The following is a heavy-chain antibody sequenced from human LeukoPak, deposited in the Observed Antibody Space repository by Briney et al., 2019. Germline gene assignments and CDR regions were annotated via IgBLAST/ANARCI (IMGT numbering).Heavy chain of an antibody. CDR2: IYYSGST. CDR1: GGSISSYY. D-gene: IGHD1-1*01. CDR3: ARDSRTTSGFWFDP. Sequence: PSETLSLTCTVSGGSISSYYWSWIRQPPGKGLEWIGYIYYSGSTNYNPSLKSRVTISVDTSKNQFSLKLSSVTAADTAVYYCARDSRTTSGFWFDPWGQGTLVTASS. J-gene: IGHJ5*02. V-gene: IGHV4-59*01.